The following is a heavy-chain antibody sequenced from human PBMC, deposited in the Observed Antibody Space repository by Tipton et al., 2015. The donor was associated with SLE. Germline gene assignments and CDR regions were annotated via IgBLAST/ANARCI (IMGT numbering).Heavy chain of an antibody. CDR3: ARALSSGWYYY. D-gene: IGHD6-19*01. J-gene: IGHJ4*02. V-gene: IGHV4-39*07. Sequence: TLSLTCTVSGGSINNSYYYWAWIRQPPGKGLEWIGEINHSGSTNYNPSLKSRVTISVDTSKKQFSLKLSSVTAADTAVYYCARALSSGWYYYWGQGTLVTVSS. CDR2: INHSGST. CDR1: GGSINNSYYY.